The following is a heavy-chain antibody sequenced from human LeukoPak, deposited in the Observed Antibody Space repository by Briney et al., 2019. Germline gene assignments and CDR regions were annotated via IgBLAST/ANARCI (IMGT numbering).Heavy chain of an antibody. CDR2: ISTDGSST. Sequence: GGSLRLSCAASGFTFSAYWMHWVRQAPGKGLVWVSRISTDGSSTAYADSVKGRFTISRDNAKNTLYLQMNSLRAEDTAVYYCATVVPGAPSLLGYWGQGTLVTVSS. CDR1: GFTFSAYW. J-gene: IGHJ4*02. CDR3: ATVVPGAPSLLGY. D-gene: IGHD2-15*01. V-gene: IGHV3-74*01.